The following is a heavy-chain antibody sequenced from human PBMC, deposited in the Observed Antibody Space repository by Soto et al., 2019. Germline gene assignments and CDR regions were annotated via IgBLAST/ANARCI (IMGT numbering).Heavy chain of an antibody. CDR3: GHSSGGLASRYDN. CDR1: AFSLSTRGVG. D-gene: IGHD6-6*01. V-gene: IGHV2-5*02. Sequence: QITLKESGPTLVRPTQTLTLTCTFSAFSLSTRGVGVGWIRQPPGQALEWLALIYWDGDERYRPSLKTRLSITKDTSKNQVVLTLTNMDPVDTATYYFGHSSGGLASRYDNWGQGTLVTVAS. CDR2: IYWDGDE. J-gene: IGHJ4*02.